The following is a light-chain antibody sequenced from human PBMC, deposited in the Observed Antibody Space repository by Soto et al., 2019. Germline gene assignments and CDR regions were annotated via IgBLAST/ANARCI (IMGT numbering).Light chain of an antibody. Sequence: QSVLTQPASVSGSPGQSITISCTGTSSDVGSYNLVSRYQQHPGKATKLKIYENSKQPSGVSNHFSGSNSGNTASLTIFGLQAEDEADYYCCSYAGSTAWVFGTGTKVTVL. J-gene: IGLJ1*01. CDR2: ENS. CDR1: SSDVGSYNL. V-gene: IGLV2-23*01. CDR3: CSYAGSTAWV.